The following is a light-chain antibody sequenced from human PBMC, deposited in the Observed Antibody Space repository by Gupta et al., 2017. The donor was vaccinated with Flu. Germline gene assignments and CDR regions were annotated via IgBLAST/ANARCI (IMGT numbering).Light chain of an antibody. CDR3: QQYDNLPPSLT. CDR1: QDISNY. J-gene: IGKJ4*01. V-gene: IGKV1-33*01. CDR2: DAS. Sequence: DIQMTQSPSSLSASVGVRVTITCQASQDISNYLNWYQQKPGKAPKLLIYDASNLETGVPSTFSGSGSGTDFTFTISSLQPEDIATYYCQQYDNLPPSLTFGGGTKVEIK.